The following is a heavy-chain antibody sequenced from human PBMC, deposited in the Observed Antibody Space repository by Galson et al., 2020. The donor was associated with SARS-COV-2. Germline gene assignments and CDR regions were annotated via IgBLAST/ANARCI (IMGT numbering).Heavy chain of an antibody. J-gene: IGHJ4*02. CDR1: GYTFTGYY. CDR3: VRGGIHTWSSPYFFDF. Sequence: ASVKVSCKASGYTFTGYYIHWVRQAHGQGPEWMGWINPNSGGTNYAQKFQGRVTMTGDTSINTAYMELNSLRSDDTALFYCVRGGIHTWSSPYFFDFWGQGTRVTVSS. D-gene: IGHD2-8*02. CDR2: INPNSGGT. V-gene: IGHV1-2*02.